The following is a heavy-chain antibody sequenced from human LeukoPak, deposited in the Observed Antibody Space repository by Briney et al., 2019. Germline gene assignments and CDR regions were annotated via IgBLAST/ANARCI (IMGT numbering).Heavy chain of an antibody. CDR2: ISGDGGST. J-gene: IGHJ4*02. CDR3: ARESESSGWYDY. V-gene: IGHV3-43*02. D-gene: IGHD6-19*01. Sequence: GGSLRLSCAAPGFMFHDYAIHWVRQAPGRGLEWVSLISGDGGSTFYADSVKGRFTISRDNSKNSLYLQMNSLRSDDTALYYCARESESSGWYDYWGQGTLVTVSS. CDR1: GFMFHDYA.